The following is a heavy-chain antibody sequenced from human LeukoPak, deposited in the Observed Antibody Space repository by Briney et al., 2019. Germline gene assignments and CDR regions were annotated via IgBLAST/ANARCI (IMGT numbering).Heavy chain of an antibody. CDR3: ARTDSSGYLTDY. CDR2: IIPIFGTA. J-gene: IGHJ4*02. D-gene: IGHD3-22*01. Sequence: ASVKVSCKASGGTFSSYAISWVRQAPGQGLEWMGRIIPIFGTANYAQKFQGRVTITTDESTSTAYTELSSLRSEDTAVYYCARTDSSGYLTDYWGQGTLVTVSS. V-gene: IGHV1-69*05. CDR1: GGTFSSYA.